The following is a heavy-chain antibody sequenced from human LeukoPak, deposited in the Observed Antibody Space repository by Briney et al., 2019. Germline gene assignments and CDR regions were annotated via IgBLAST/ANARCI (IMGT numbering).Heavy chain of an antibody. Sequence: GGSLRLPCAAPGLTFDDYGMSWVRQAPGKGLEWVSGINWNGGNTAYADSVKGRFTISRDNAEKSLYLQMNSLRAEDTVLYYCARGPYGDYDIYLDYWGQGILVTVSS. CDR1: GLTFDDYG. V-gene: IGHV3-20*04. J-gene: IGHJ4*02. CDR2: INWNGGNT. D-gene: IGHD4-17*01. CDR3: ARGPYGDYDIYLDY.